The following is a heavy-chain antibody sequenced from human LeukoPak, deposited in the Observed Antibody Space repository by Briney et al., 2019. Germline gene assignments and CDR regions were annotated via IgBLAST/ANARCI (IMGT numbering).Heavy chain of an antibody. Sequence: GGSLRLSCAASGFTFSSYSMNWVRQAPGKGLEWVSSISSSSSYIYYADSVKGRFTISRDNAKNSLYLQMNSLRAEDTAVYYCARDLASSEWPLAFDIWGQGTMVTVSS. CDR1: GFTFSSYS. CDR3: ARDLASSEWPLAFDI. V-gene: IGHV3-21*01. CDR2: ISSSSSYI. D-gene: IGHD3-3*01. J-gene: IGHJ3*02.